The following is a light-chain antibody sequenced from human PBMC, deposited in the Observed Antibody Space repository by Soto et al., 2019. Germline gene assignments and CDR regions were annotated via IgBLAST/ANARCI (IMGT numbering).Light chain of an antibody. CDR2: DAS. CDR1: QSVSSY. J-gene: IGKJ5*01. CDR3: QQRSNWPPIT. V-gene: IGKV3-11*01. Sequence: EIVLTQSPCTLSLSPFERSTLSCRASQSVSSYLAWYQQKPGQAPRLLIYDASNRATGIPARFSGSGSGTDFTLTISSLEPEDFAVYYCQQRSNWPPITFGQGTRLEI.